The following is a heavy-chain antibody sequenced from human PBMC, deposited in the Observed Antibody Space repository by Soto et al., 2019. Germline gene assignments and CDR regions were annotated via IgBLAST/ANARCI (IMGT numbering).Heavy chain of an antibody. Sequence: QVQLVQSGAEVKKPGASVKVSCKASGYSFSTYDINWVRQAAGQGLEWMGWVNPKSGNTDYAQRFRGRVTMTSNTSISTAYMELSALTPEDTAVYYCARPYCDSTSCETDWFDPWGQGTLVTVSS. CDR3: ARPYCDSTSCETDWFDP. CDR1: GYSFSTYD. D-gene: IGHD2-2*01. CDR2: VNPKSGNT. V-gene: IGHV1-8*01. J-gene: IGHJ5*02.